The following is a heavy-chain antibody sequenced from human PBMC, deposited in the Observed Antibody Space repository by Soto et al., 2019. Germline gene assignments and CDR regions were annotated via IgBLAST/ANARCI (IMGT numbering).Heavy chain of an antibody. CDR3: ASLCGGDCYLEYFQH. J-gene: IGHJ1*01. CDR1: GGTFSSYA. V-gene: IGHV1-69*13. D-gene: IGHD2-21*02. Sequence: ASVKVSCKASGGTFSSYAISWVRQAPGQGLEWMGGIIPIFGTANYAQKFQGRVTITADESTSTAYMELSSLRSEDTAVYYCASLCGGDCYLEYFQHWGQGTLVTVSS. CDR2: IIPIFGTA.